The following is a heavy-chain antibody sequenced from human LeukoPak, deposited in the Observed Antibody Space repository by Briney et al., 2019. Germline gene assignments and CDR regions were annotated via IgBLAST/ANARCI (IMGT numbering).Heavy chain of an antibody. CDR1: GYPFSSYS. V-gene: IGHV3-48*02. CDR3: ARDRGYFYDQLDY. CDR2: ISVSGGVR. D-gene: IGHD2/OR15-2a*01. J-gene: IGHJ4*02. Sequence: GGSLRPSCVASGYPFSSYSMNRIRQAPGKGLEWVSYISVSGGVRSYADSVKGRFTISRDDARNSLYLQMNSLKDEDTAVYYCARDRGYFYDQLDYWGQGTLVTVSS.